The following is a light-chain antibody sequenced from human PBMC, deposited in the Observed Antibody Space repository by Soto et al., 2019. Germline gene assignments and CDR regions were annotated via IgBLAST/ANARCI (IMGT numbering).Light chain of an antibody. Sequence: EIVLTQSPGTLALSPGERATLSCRASQSVSSNVAWYQQIPGQTPRLLIYGASTRATGIPVRFSGSGSGTEFTLTISSLQSEDFAVYYCQHYNNWIASFGGGTKVDI. CDR2: GAS. J-gene: IGKJ4*01. CDR1: QSVSSN. V-gene: IGKV3-15*01. CDR3: QHYNNWIAS.